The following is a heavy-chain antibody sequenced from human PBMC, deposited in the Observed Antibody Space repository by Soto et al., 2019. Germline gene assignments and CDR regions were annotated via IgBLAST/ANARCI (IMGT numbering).Heavy chain of an antibody. J-gene: IGHJ4*02. CDR3: AKDQHSSGWYYLDL. V-gene: IGHV3-23*01. CDR2: ISYSGGGT. CDR1: GFTFSTYA. D-gene: IGHD6-19*01. Sequence: EAELLESGGGLVQPGGSLRLSCAASGFTFSTYAMSWVRQAPGKGLEWVSGISYSGGGTYYADSVKGRFTISRDNFQNTLYLRVDGLRADDTAVYYCAKDQHSSGWYYLDLWGLGTLVTVSS.